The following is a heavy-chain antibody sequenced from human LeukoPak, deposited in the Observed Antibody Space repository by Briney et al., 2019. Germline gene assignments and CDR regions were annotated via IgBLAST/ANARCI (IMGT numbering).Heavy chain of an antibody. J-gene: IGHJ4*02. CDR1: GFIFSRYD. Sequence: GGSLRLSCEASGFIFSRYDMSWVRQAPGKGLEWVAAITGGGGSTFYADSVKGRFTISRDNSRNTLHLQMNSLRAEDTAVYYCAKDGINSGTYHKFFDYWGQGTLVTVSS. CDR3: AKDGINSGTYHKFFDY. D-gene: IGHD1-26*01. V-gene: IGHV3-23*01. CDR2: ITGGGGST.